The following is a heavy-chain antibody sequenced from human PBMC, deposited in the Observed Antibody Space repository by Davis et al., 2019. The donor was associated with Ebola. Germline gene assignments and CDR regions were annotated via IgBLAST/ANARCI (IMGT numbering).Heavy chain of an antibody. D-gene: IGHD1-26*01. CDR2: VYGGGST. Sequence: SETLSLTCSVSGGSMDSYYWSWIRQPAGGGLEWIGRVYGGGSTSYNPSLESRVTMSVDRSKKQFSLKLTSVTAADTAVYFCARGQESSYTVKWARFDSWGQGTLVTVSS. CDR3: ARGQESSYTVKWARFDS. J-gene: IGHJ4*02. CDR1: GGSMDSYY. V-gene: IGHV4-4*07.